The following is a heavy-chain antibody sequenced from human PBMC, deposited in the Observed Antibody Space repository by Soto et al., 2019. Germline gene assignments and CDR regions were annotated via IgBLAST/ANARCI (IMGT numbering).Heavy chain of an antibody. V-gene: IGHV4-4*02. J-gene: IGHJ4*02. CDR2: MFASGSS. CDR1: GDSISSPNW. CDR3: AREGFDHRPDY. Sequence: SETLYLTCAVSGDSISSPNWWSWYRQPPGKGLELIGEMFASGSSNYNPSLNGRVTISLDTSKNHFSLKLTSLAAADTAIYYCAREGFDHRPDYWGQGIPVTVSS.